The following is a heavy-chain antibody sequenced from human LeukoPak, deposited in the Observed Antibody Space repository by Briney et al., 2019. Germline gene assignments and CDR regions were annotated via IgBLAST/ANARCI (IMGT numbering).Heavy chain of an antibody. D-gene: IGHD3-16*01. CDR1: GFTFSDYW. J-gene: IGHJ4*02. Sequence: GGSLRLSCAASGFTFSDYWMSWVRQGPGKGLEWVANIKEDGSEKNYVDSVEGRFTLSRDNAKNSLYLQMNSLRAEDTAVYYCARVHEGGYDYWGQGTLVTVSS. CDR3: ARVHEGGYDY. V-gene: IGHV3-7*01. CDR2: IKEDGSEK.